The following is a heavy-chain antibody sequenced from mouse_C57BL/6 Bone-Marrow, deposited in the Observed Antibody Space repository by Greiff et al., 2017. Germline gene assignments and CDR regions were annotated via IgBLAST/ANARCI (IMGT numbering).Heavy chain of an antibody. Sequence: QVQLQQSGAELVRPGTSVKVSCKASGYAFTNYLIEWVKQRPGQGLEWIGVINPGSGGTNYNEKFKGKATLTADKSSSTAYMQLSSLTSEDSAVYFCARWCVYVDYWGQGTTLTVSS. CDR1: GYAFTNYL. D-gene: IGHD1-1*02. CDR3: ARWCVYVDY. J-gene: IGHJ2*01. V-gene: IGHV1-54*01. CDR2: INPGSGGT.